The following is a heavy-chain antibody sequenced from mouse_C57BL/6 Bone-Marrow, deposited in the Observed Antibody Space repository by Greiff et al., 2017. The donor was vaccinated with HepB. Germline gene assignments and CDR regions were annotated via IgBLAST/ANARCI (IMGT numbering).Heavy chain of an antibody. J-gene: IGHJ2*01. Sequence: QVQLQQPGAELVKPGASVKVSCKASGYTFTSYWMHWVKQRPGQGLEWIGRIHPSDSDTNYNQKFKGKATLTVDKSSSTAYMQLSSLTSEDSAVYYCAISMVTTYCDYWGQGTTLTVSS. CDR2: IHPSDSDT. CDR3: AISMVTTYCDY. CDR1: GYTFTSYW. D-gene: IGHD2-2*01. V-gene: IGHV1-74*01.